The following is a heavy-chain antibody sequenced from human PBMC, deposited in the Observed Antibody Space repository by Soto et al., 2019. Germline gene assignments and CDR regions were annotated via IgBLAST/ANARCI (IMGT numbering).Heavy chain of an antibody. CDR3: ARAYCSGGSCYENWFDP. V-gene: IGHV1-69*12. Sequence: QVQLVQSGAEVKKPGSSVKVSCKASGGTFSSYAISWVRQAPGQGLEWMGGIIPIFGTANYAQKFQGRVTITGDESTRTADMELGSLRSEDTAVYYCARAYCSGGSCYENWFDPWGQGPLVTVSS. CDR2: IIPIFGTA. CDR1: GGTFSSYA. D-gene: IGHD2-15*01. J-gene: IGHJ5*02.